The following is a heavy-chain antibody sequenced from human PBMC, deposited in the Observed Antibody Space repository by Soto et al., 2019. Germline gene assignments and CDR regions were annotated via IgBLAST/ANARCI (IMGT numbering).Heavy chain of an antibody. CDR3: ARGPKWGYRFDS. CDR2: LIPLFGTS. V-gene: IGHV1-69*06. D-gene: IGHD7-27*01. Sequence: QVQLVQSGAEVKKPGSSVKVSCEASGGTFTGHAISWVRQAPGQGPEWMGGLIPLFGTSQHAQNFQGRLTITADKSTSTADMELASLRFEDTAIYYCARGPKWGYRFDSWGQGTLVTVSS. J-gene: IGHJ4*02. CDR1: GGTFTGHA.